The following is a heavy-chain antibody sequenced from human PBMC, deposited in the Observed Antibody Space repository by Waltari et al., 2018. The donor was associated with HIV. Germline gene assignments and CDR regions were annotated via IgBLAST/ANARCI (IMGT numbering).Heavy chain of an antibody. Sequence: QVQLQESGPGLVRPSETLSLTCTVSGGSFTSYYWTWVRQAAGKGLEWIGRIYYTGKTNYNPSLKSRVTMSVDTYNNQFSLRLSSVTAADMAVYYCVRNLWFGEIRWFDPWGQGTLVTVSS. CDR3: VRNLWFGEIRWFDP. CDR2: IYYTGKT. J-gene: IGHJ5*02. D-gene: IGHD3-10*01. V-gene: IGHV4-4*07. CDR1: GGSFTSYY.